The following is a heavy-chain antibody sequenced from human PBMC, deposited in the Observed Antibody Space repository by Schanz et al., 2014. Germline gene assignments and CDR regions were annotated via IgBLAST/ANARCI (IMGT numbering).Heavy chain of an antibody. Sequence: VQLLESGGGLVQPGGSLRLSCAASGFTFSRHAMHWVRQAAGKGLEWVAAITYDGSNKYYAESVKGRFAISRDNSKDTLYVQMNSLRTEDTAVYYCAGDWASGRYYSDYWGQGTLVTVSS. V-gene: IGHV3-30*09. CDR1: GFTFSRHA. J-gene: IGHJ4*02. D-gene: IGHD1-26*01. CDR2: ITYDGSNK. CDR3: AGDWASGRYYSDY.